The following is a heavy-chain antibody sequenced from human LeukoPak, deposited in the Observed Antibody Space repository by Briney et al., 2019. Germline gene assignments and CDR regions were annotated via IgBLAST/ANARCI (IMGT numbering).Heavy chain of an antibody. CDR2: ISAYNGNT. D-gene: IGHD2-2*01. J-gene: IGHJ4*02. Sequence: ASVKVSCKASGHTFTSYGISWVRQAPGQGLEWMGWISAYNGNTNYAQKLQGRVTMTTDTSTSTAYMELRSLRSDDTAVYYCARLTFGRYCSSTSCSSFDYWGQGTLVTVSS. V-gene: IGHV1-18*01. CDR3: ARLTFGRYCSSTSCSSFDY. CDR1: GHTFTSYG.